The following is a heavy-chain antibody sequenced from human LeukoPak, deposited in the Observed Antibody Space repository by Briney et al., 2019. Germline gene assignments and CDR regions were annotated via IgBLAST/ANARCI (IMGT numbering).Heavy chain of an antibody. V-gene: IGHV1-2*02. CDR2: INPNNGGT. Sequence: ASVKVSCKTSGYTFTSYYIHWVRQAPGQGLECMGWINPNNGGTTYAQNFQGRVSMTRGTSISTAYMELSGLRSDDTAVYYCARSPSGQLDYWGRGTLVTVSS. CDR3: ARSPSGQLDY. J-gene: IGHJ4*02. D-gene: IGHD1-1*01. CDR1: GYTFTSYY.